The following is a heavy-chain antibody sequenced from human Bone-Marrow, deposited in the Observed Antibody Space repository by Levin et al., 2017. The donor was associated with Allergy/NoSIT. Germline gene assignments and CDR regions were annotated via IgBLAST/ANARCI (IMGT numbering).Heavy chain of an antibody. Sequence: SETLSLTCTVSGDSISSSYWSWIRQPAGKGLEWIGRVYANGNADYNPSLKSRVTMSVDTSKNQFSLRLSSATAADTAVYYCAKDKKAAGIGDLFDPWGQGTLVTVSS. J-gene: IGHJ5*02. CDR1: GDSISSSY. V-gene: IGHV4-4*07. CDR3: AKDKKAAGIGDLFDP. CDR2: VYANGNA. D-gene: IGHD6-13*01.